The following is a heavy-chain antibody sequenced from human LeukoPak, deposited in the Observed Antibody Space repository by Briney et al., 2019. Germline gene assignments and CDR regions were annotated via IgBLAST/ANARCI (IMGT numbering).Heavy chain of an antibody. CDR3: ARDGWIQLWGYYYGMDV. CDR1: GFTFSSYA. D-gene: IGHD5-18*01. Sequence: PGRSLRLSCAASGFTFSSYAMHWVRQAPGKGLEWVAVISYDGSNKYYADSVKGRFTISRDNSKNTLYLQMNSLRAEDTAVYYCARDGWIQLWGYYYGMDVWGQGTTVTVSS. V-gene: IGHV3-30-3*01. CDR2: ISYDGSNK. J-gene: IGHJ6*02.